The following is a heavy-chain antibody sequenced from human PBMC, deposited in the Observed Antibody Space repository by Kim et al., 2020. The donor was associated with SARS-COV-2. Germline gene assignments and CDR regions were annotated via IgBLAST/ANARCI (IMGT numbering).Heavy chain of an antibody. CDR1: GFSLSTSGMC. J-gene: IGHJ3*02. D-gene: IGHD3-10*01. CDR2: IDWDDDK. V-gene: IGHV2-70*11. Sequence: SGPTLVNPTQTLTLTCTFSGFSLSTSGMCVSWIRQPPGKALEWLARIDWDDDKYYSTSLKTRLTISKDTSKNQVVLTMTNMDPVDTATYYCARIVDYYGSGSYQRGNPDAFDIWGQGTMVTVSS. CDR3: ARIVDYYGSGSYQRGNPDAFDI.